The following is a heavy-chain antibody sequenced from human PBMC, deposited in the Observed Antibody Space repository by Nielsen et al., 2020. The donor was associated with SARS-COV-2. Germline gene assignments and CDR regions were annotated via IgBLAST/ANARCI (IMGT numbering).Heavy chain of an antibody. CDR2: ITYDGSNK. Sequence: GESLKISCAASGFTFSSYGMHWVRQAPGKGLEWVAVITYDGSNKYYADSVKGRFTISRDNSKNTLYLQMSSLRSEDTAVYYCAILGPTVTKCYWYFDIWGRGTLVTVSS. CDR1: GFTFSSYG. D-gene: IGHD4-17*01. V-gene: IGHV3-30*03. CDR3: AILGPTVTKCYWYFDI. J-gene: IGHJ2*01.